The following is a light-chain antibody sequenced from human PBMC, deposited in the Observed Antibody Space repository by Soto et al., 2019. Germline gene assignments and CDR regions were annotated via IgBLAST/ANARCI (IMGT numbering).Light chain of an antibody. V-gene: IGLV2-14*03. CDR1: SSDVGGYNY. CDR2: DVS. J-gene: IGLJ1*01. CDR3: ASYTSSSTYV. Sequence: QSVLTQPASVSGSPGQSIAISCTGTSSDVGGYNYVSWYQQHPGKALKLMISDVSNRPSGVSYRFSGSKSGNTASLTISGLQAEDEADYYCASYTSSSTYVFGTGTKAPS.